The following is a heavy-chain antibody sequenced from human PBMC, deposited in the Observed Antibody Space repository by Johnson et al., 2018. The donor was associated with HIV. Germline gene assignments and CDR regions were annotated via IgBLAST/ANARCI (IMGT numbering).Heavy chain of an antibody. CDR1: GFTVSSNY. D-gene: IGHD6-6*01. J-gene: IGHJ3*02. CDR2: IYSGGSGGST. Sequence: VQLVESGGGLVQPGGSLRLSCAASGFTVSSNYMSWVRQAPGKGLEWVSVIYSGGSGGSTYYVDSVKDRFTISRDNSKNTLYLQMNSLRVEDTAVYYCAKEVGSWYSSSSGAFDIWGQGTMVTVSS. CDR3: AKEVGSWYSSSSGAFDI. V-gene: IGHV3-66*01.